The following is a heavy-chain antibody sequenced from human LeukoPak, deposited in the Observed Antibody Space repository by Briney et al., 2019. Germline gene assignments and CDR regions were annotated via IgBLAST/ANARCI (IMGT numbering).Heavy chain of an antibody. CDR3: VPKGTEGY. J-gene: IGHJ4*02. CDR1: GFTFSSYA. CDR2: ISPDGGNT. V-gene: IGHV3-64D*06. Sequence: SGGSLRLSCSASGFTFSSYAMHWVRQAPGKGLEYVSAISPDGGNTYYADSVKGRFSVFRDNSKNTLYLQMSSLRPEDTAVYYCVPKGTEGYWGQGTLVTVSS.